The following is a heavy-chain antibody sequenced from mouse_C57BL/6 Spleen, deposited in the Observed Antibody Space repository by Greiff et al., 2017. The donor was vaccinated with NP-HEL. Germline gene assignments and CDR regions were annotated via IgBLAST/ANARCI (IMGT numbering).Heavy chain of an antibody. CDR1: GFTFSDYG. D-gene: IGHD6-1*01. CDR3: ARPLARYFDV. Sequence: EVQVVESGGGLVKPGGSLKLSCAASGFTFSDYGMHWVRQAPEKGLEWVAYISSGSSTIYYADTVKGRFTISRDNAKNTLFLQMTSLRSEDTAMYYCARPLARYFDVWGTGTTVTVSS. CDR2: ISSGSSTI. J-gene: IGHJ1*03. V-gene: IGHV5-17*01.